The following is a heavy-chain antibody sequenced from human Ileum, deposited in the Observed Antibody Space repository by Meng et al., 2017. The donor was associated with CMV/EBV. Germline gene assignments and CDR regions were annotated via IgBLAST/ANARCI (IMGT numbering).Heavy chain of an antibody. CDR2: IYYSGGT. D-gene: IGHD1-14*01. Sequence: SETLSLTCTVSGGSISSYYWSWIRQPPGKGLEWIGYIYYSGGTNYNPSLKSRVTISVDTSKNQFSLKLSSVTAADTAVYYCARGPGSRHYFDYWGQGTQVTVSS. CDR1: GGSISSYY. V-gene: IGHV4-59*01. J-gene: IGHJ4*02. CDR3: ARGPGSRHYFDY.